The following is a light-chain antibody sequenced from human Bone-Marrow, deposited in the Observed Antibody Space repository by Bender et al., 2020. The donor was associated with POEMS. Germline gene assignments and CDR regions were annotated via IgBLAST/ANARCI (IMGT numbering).Light chain of an antibody. CDR3: CSYGGGSSYV. CDR2: GGA. V-gene: IGLV2-23*01. Sequence: QSALTQPASVSGSPGQSITISCTGTSSDVGTFNLVSWYQHHPGKAPKLIIYGGAKRPSGVSDRFSGSKSGFTASLTISGLQAEDEAAYFCCSYGGGSSYVFGTGTNLIVI. J-gene: IGLJ1*01. CDR1: SSDVGTFNL.